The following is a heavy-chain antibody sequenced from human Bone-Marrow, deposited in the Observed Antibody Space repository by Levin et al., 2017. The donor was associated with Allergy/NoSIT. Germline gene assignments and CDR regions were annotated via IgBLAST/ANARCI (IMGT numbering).Heavy chain of an antibody. V-gene: IGHV3-9*02. J-gene: IGHJ4*02. CDR3: VKDMGVTTASMGY. CDR2: ILWNSGSI. D-gene: IGHD4-17*01. Sequence: SGGSLRLSCAASGFTSDTYAMHWVRQAPGKGLEWVSGILWNSGSIGYADSVKGRFTISRDNAKNSLYLQMNSLRAEDTAFYYCVKDMGVTTASMGYWGQGTLVNVSS. CDR1: GFTSDTYA.